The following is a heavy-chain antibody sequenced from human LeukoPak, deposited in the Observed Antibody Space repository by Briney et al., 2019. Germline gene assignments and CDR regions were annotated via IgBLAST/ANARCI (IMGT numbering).Heavy chain of an antibody. CDR1: GFTFSSYA. Sequence: GGSLRLSCAASGFTFSSYAMSWVRQAPGKGLEWVSAISGSGGSTYCADSVKGRFTISRDNSKNTLYLQMNSLRAEDTAVYYCAKSTVGATRYFDYWGQGTLVTVSS. J-gene: IGHJ4*02. CDR3: AKSTVGATRYFDY. V-gene: IGHV3-23*01. D-gene: IGHD1-26*01. CDR2: ISGSGGST.